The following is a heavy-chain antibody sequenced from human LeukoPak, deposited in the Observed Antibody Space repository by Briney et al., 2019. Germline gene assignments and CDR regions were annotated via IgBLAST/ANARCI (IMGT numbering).Heavy chain of an antibody. Sequence: ASVKVSCKASGGTFSSYAISWVRQAPGQGLEWMGGIIPIFGTANYAQKFQGRVTITTDESTSTAYMELSSLRSEDTAVYYCAREQRLWRGVQYNWFDPWGQGTLVTVSS. D-gene: IGHD3-3*01. J-gene: IGHJ5*02. CDR2: IIPIFGTA. CDR3: AREQRLWRGVQYNWFDP. CDR1: GGTFSSYA. V-gene: IGHV1-69*05.